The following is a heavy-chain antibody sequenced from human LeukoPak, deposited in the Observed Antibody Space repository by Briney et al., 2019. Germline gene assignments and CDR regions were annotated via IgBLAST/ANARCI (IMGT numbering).Heavy chain of an antibody. Sequence: SETLSLTCTVSGGSISSYYWSWIRQPPGKGLEWIGYIYYSGSTNYRPSLKSRVTISVETSKNQFSLKLRSVTAADTAVYYCARVTGYMIEDYFDYWGQGTLVTVSS. CDR3: ARVTGYMIEDYFDY. J-gene: IGHJ4*02. V-gene: IGHV4-59*01. D-gene: IGHD3-22*01. CDR2: IYYSGST. CDR1: GGSISSYY.